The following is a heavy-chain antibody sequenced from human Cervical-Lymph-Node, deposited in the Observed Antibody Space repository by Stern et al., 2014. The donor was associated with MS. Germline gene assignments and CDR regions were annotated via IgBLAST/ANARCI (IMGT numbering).Heavy chain of an antibody. CDR3: ARSDRLWGSFDY. D-gene: IGHD3-16*01. CDR2: SYHSGST. Sequence: QLQLQESGPGLVKPSQTLSLTCTVSGGSISTVGYYWTWIRQHPGKGLEWIGYSYHSGSTYYTPSLKSRASISVDTSKNQFSLNVTSVTAADTALYYCARSDRLWGSFDYWGQGTLVTVSS. J-gene: IGHJ4*02. V-gene: IGHV4-31*03. CDR1: GGSISTVGYY.